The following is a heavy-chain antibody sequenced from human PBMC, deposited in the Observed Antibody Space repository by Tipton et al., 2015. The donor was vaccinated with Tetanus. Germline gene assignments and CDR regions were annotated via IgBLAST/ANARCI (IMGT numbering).Heavy chain of an antibody. Sequence: TLSLTCNVSGGSLSSRYWSWIRQTAGKRLEWIGRIYISGSTDYNPSLKTRVSMSVGTSKNQFSLKLSSVTAADTAVYYCASHYGSGSDDAFDIWGQGTMVTVSS. V-gene: IGHV4-4*07. CDR2: IYISGST. CDR1: GGSLSSRY. D-gene: IGHD3-10*01. J-gene: IGHJ3*02. CDR3: ASHYGSGSDDAFDI.